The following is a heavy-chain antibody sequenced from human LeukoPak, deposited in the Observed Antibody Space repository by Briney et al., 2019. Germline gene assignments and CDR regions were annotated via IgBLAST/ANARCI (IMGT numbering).Heavy chain of an antibody. CDR2: VYYSGST. Sequence: SETLSLTRSVSGGSISSNSYYWGWIRQPPGQGLEWIGSVYYSGSTYYNPSLKSRVTISVDMSKNQFSLKLTSVTAADTAVYYCARKPFYYGSGSYSIVDYWGQGALVTVSS. V-gene: IGHV4-39*01. D-gene: IGHD3-10*01. J-gene: IGHJ4*02. CDR3: ARKPFYYGSGSYSIVDY. CDR1: GGSISSNSYY.